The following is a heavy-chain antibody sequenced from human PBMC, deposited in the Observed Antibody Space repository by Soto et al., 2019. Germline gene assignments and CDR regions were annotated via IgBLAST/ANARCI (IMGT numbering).Heavy chain of an antibody. CDR1: GFTFSNYA. CDR2: FSGSTTST. J-gene: IGHJ4*02. Sequence: GGSLRLSCAASGFTFSNYAMTWVRQVPGKGLEWVSTFSGSTTSTYYADSVKGRFTISRDNSKNTLYLHMNSLRAEDTAVYYYAKYYYGSGSYSSGQWGQGTLVTVSS. D-gene: IGHD3-10*01. CDR3: AKYYYGSGSYSSGQ. V-gene: IGHV3-23*01.